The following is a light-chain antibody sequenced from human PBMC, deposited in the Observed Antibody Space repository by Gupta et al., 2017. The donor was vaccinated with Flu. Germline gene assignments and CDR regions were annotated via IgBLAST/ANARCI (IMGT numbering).Light chain of an antibody. CDR2: GAS. V-gene: IGKV3-20*01. J-gene: IGKJ1*01. Sequence: EIVLTQSPATLSLSPGERATFSCRASRGLTDSHLAWYQQKSGQAPRLLIYGASNRASGVPDRFSGSGSGTEFTLTIRGLEPEDFAVYCCQHYGNSPRTFGQGTKVEIK. CDR3: QHYGNSPRT. CDR1: RGLTDSH.